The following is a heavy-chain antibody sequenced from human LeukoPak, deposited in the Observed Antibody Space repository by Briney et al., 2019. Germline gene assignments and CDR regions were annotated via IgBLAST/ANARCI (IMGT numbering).Heavy chain of an antibody. V-gene: IGHV1-8*03. CDR3: ARVFIAARPGARSYGWFDP. CDR2: MNPNSGNT. Sequence: AASVNVSCKASGYTFTSYDINWVRQATGQGLEWMGWMNPNSGNTGYAQKFQGRVTITRNTSISTAYMELSSLRSEDTAVYYCARVFIAARPGARSYGWFDPWGQGTLVTVSS. CDR1: GYTFTSYD. J-gene: IGHJ5*02. D-gene: IGHD6-6*01.